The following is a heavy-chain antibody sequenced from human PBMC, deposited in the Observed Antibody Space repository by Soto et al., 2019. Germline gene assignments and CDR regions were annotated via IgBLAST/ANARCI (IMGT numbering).Heavy chain of an antibody. Sequence: TLSLTCTVSGGSISSYYWSWIRQPPGKGLEWIGYIYYSGSTNYNPSLKSRVTISVDTSKNQFSLKLSSVTAADTAVYYCARVRNWNDAGGSRDAFDIWGQGTMVTVSS. CDR3: ARVRNWNDAGGSRDAFDI. CDR2: IYYSGST. CDR1: GGSISSYY. V-gene: IGHV4-59*01. J-gene: IGHJ3*02. D-gene: IGHD1-1*01.